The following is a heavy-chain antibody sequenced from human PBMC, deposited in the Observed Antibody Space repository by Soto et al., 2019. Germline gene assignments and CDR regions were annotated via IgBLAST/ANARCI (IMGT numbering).Heavy chain of an antibody. D-gene: IGHD6-19*01. CDR2: IYVSGIL. V-gene: IGHV4-4*07. J-gene: IGHJ4*02. CDR1: GASISSYY. Sequence: SETLSLTCSVSGASISSYYWSWIRQPAGKGLEWIGRIYVSGILNYNPSLKSRVTMSGDTSKNQFSLKLSSVTAADTAVYFCVKDSKYSSGWDWGQGALVTSPQ. CDR3: VKDSKYSSGWD.